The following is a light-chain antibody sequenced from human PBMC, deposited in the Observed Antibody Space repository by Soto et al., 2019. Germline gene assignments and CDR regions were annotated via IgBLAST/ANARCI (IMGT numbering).Light chain of an antibody. CDR3: QQYINWPLT. Sequence: EIVMTQSPATLSVSPGERATLSCRASQSVSNSFAWYQQKPGQAPRLLIYGASTRATGIPARFTGSGSGTEFTLTISSLQSEDSAVYYCQQYINWPLTFGGGTRVEIK. CDR1: QSVSNS. CDR2: GAS. J-gene: IGKJ4*01. V-gene: IGKV3-15*01.